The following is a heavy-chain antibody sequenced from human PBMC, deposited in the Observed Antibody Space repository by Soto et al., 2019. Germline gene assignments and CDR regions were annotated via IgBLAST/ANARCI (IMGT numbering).Heavy chain of an antibody. V-gene: IGHV4-30-4*01. CDR2: IYYSGST. D-gene: IGHD3-9*01. CDR1: GGSISSGDYY. Sequence: PSETLSLTCTVSGGSISSGDYYWSWIRQPPGKGLEWIGYIYYSGSTYYNPSLKSRVTISVDTSKNQFSLKLSSVTAADTAVYYCARVGQVRYFDWPIFDYWGQGTLVTVSS. J-gene: IGHJ4*02. CDR3: ARVGQVRYFDWPIFDY.